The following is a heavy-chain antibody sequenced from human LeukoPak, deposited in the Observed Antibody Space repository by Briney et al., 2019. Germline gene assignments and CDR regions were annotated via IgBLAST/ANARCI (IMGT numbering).Heavy chain of an antibody. CDR1: GYSFTNYD. CDR2: MNPNSGNA. V-gene: IGHV1-8*01. Sequence: ASVKVSCKASGYSFTNYDINWVRQATGQGLEWMGWMNPNSGNAAYAQKFQGRVTMTRNTSISTAYMELSSLKSEDTAVYFCARADYDTSASTRKQIDYWGQGTLVTVSS. D-gene: IGHD3-22*01. CDR3: ARADYDTSASTRKQIDY. J-gene: IGHJ4*02.